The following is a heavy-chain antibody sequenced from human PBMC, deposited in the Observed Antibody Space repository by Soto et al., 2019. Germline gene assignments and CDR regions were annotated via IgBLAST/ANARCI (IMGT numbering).Heavy chain of an antibody. CDR2: IFHSGST. V-gene: IGHV4-4*02. J-gene: IGHJ6*02. CDR1: GDISSSSC. Sequence: PSETLSLTCAVSGDISSSSCWSWVRQPPGKGLEWIGEIFHSGSTNYSPALKSRLTISVDTTKKQFSLELSSVTAADTAVYYCARNRGYGLDVWGQGTTVTVSS. D-gene: IGHD2-21*01. CDR3: ARNRGYGLDV.